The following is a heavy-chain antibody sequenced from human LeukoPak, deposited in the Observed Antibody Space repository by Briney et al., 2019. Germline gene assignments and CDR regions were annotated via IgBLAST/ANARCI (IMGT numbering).Heavy chain of an antibody. CDR3: ARGGDLRAGWFDL. CDR2: ISGNSAVI. Sequence: GGSLSLSFAASGFTFNDYHMNWVRQAPGKGLEWVSYISGNSAVIYYVDSGEGRFTISRDNAKNSLYLELNSLRAGDTAVYYCARGGDLRAGWFDLWGRGNLVSVSS. J-gene: IGHJ2*01. CDR1: GFTFNDYH. D-gene: IGHD4-17*01. V-gene: IGHV3-48*04.